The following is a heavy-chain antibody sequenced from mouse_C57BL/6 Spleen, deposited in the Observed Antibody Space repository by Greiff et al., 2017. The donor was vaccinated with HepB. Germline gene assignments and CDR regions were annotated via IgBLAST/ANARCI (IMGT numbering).Heavy chain of an antibody. CDR2: IDPSDSYT. D-gene: IGHD1-1*01. V-gene: IGHV1-59*01. Sequence: QVQLQQPGAELVRPGTSVKLSCKASGYTFTSYWMHWVKQRPGQGLEWIGVIDPSDSYTNYNQKFKGKATLTVDTSSSTAYMQLSSLTSEDSADYYCARDSSYWYFDVWGTGTTVTVSS. J-gene: IGHJ1*03. CDR3: ARDSSYWYFDV. CDR1: GYTFTSYW.